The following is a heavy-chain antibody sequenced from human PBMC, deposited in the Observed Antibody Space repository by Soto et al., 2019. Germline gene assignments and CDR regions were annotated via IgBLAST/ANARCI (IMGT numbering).Heavy chain of an antibody. D-gene: IGHD3-10*01. V-gene: IGHV3-9*01. CDR2: VSWNSGSI. J-gene: IGHJ4*02. CDR1: GFTFGDYA. Sequence: GGSLRLSCAASGFTFGDYAIHWVRQAPGKGLEWVSGVSWNSGSIGYADSVKGRFTISRDSAKNSVYLQMSSLRAEDTALYYCTKPLRGSWTSIDYWGQGILVTVSS. CDR3: TKPLRGSWTSIDY.